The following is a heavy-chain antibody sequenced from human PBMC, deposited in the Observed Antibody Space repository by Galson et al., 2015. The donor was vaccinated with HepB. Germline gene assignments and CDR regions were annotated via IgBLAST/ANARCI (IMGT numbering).Heavy chain of an antibody. J-gene: IGHJ6*02. CDR2: ISSSSTAI. D-gene: IGHD3-3*01. CDR3: ARGPTYYEFWRDYGPGYSMDV. Sequence: SLRLSCAASGFTFSSYSMNWVRQAPGEGLEWVSYISSSSTAIFYADSVKGRFTISRDNAKNSLYLQMNSLRAEDTAVYYCARGPTYYEFWRDYGPGYSMDVWGQGTTVTVSS. CDR1: GFTFSSYS. V-gene: IGHV3-48*04.